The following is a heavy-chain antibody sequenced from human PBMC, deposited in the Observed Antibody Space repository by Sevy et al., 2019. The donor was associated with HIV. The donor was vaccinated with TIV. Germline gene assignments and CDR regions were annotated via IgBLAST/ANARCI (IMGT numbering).Heavy chain of an antibody. CDR2: ISAYNGNK. D-gene: IGHD3-10*01. CDR3: ARDLSWFRELLSYYYYYGMDV. Sequence: ASVKVSCKASGYTFTSYGISWVRQAPGQGLEWMGWISAYNGNKNYAQMLQGRVTMTTDTSTSTAYMELRSLRSDDTAVYYCARDLSWFRELLSYYYYYGMDVWGQGTTVTVSS. CDR1: GYTFTSYG. J-gene: IGHJ6*02. V-gene: IGHV1-18*01.